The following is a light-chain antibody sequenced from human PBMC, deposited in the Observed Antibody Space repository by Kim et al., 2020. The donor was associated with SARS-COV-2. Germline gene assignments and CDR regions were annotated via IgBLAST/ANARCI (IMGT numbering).Light chain of an antibody. CDR1: TSNIEPNP. CDR2: TNN. CDR3: AAWEDSPDGYVV. Sequence: RVSISCSGSTSNIEPNPVNCYQQLPGAAPKLLIHTNNQRPSGVPARFSGSRFGTSASLTISGLQSEDEADYFCAAWEDSPDGYVVFGGGTQLTVL. J-gene: IGLJ2*01. V-gene: IGLV1-44*01.